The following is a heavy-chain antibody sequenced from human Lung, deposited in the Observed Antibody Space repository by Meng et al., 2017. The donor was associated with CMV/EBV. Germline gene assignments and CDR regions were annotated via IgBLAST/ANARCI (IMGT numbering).Heavy chain of an antibody. CDR2: IYPGDSET. CDR1: GFSFTNSW. V-gene: IGHV5-51*01. CDR3: AKAPNLYYYYGLDV. J-gene: IGHJ6*02. Sequence: GESLKISCKASGFSFTNSWVGWVRQMPGKGLEWIAFIYPGDSETKYSPAFQGQVTISADKSISTAYLQWSSLKASDTAMYYCAKAPNLYYYYGLDVWGQGTTVTVSS.